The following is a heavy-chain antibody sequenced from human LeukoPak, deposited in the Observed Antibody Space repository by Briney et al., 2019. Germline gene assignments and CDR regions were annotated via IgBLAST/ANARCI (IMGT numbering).Heavy chain of an antibody. V-gene: IGHV1-18*01. D-gene: IGHD3-3*01. CDR1: GYTFTNYA. Sequence: ASVKVSCKASGYTFTNYAINWVRQAPGQGLEWMGWISAYNGNTNYAQKLQGRVTMTTDTSTSTAYMELRSLRSDDTAVYYCARDEDYDFWRTDAFDIWGQGTMVTVSS. CDR3: ARDEDYDFWRTDAFDI. J-gene: IGHJ3*02. CDR2: ISAYNGNT.